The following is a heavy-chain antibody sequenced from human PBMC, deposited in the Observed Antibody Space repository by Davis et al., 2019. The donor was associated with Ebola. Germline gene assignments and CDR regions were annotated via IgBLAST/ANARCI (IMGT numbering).Heavy chain of an antibody. D-gene: IGHD2-21*02. J-gene: IGHJ4*02. V-gene: IGHV3-21*01. CDR1: GVNITTFG. Sequence: PGGSLRLSCAAAGVNITTFGFNWVRQAPGKGLEWVSFLGAGGKNIHYADSVKGRFTISRDIANNLIYLQMTSLRSEDTAVYYCGRKPRGDLCRGGDCYYVYGGQGTMVTVSS. CDR2: LGAGGKNI. CDR3: GRKPRGDLCRGGDCYYVY.